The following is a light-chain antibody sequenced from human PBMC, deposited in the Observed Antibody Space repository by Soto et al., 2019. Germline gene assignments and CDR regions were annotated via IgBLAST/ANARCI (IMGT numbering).Light chain of an antibody. V-gene: IGKV3-20*01. CDR3: QQYGTSPWT. CDR2: GAS. Sequence: EIVLTQSPGTLSLSPGERATLSCRASQSVSSSYLAWYQQKPGQAPRLLIYGASSRAPGIPDRFSGSGSGTDFTLTISRLEPEDFAVYYCQQYGTSPWTFGQGTKVEV. CDR1: QSVSSSY. J-gene: IGKJ1*01.